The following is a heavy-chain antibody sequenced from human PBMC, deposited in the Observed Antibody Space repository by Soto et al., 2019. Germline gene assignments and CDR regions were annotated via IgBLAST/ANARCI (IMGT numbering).Heavy chain of an antibody. CDR3: ARDNYGSMRDY. Sequence: SETLSLTCTVSGGSILNGGHYWTWIRQPPGKGLEWIGKIFFSGNTHYNTALRSRLSFSVDRAKNQFSLSLTSVTAADTAIYYCARDNYGSMRDYWGPGTLVTVGS. V-gene: IGHV4-31*03. J-gene: IGHJ4*02. CDR1: GGSILNGGHY. CDR2: IFFSGNT. D-gene: IGHD4-17*01.